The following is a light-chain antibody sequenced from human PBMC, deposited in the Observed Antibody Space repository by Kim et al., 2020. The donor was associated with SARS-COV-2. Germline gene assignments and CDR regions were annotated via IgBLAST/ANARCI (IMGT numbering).Light chain of an antibody. J-gene: IGKJ1*01. CDR3: QEYYTTMWA. V-gene: IGKV4-1*01. CDR1: QSVLYSSNNKNY. Sequence: ATINCKSSQSVLYSSNNKNYLAWYQQKPGQPPKLLIYWASTRESGVPDRFSGSGSETVFTLTISSLQAEDVAVYYCQEYYTTMWAFGQGTKVDIK. CDR2: WAS.